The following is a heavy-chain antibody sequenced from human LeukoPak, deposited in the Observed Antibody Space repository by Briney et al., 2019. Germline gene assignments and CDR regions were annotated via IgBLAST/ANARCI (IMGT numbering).Heavy chain of an antibody. CDR1: GFTFSSYW. D-gene: IGHD5-18*01. CDR2: IKGDGSER. J-gene: IGHJ4*02. CDR3: AKMVSYFYTISYYFDY. Sequence: PGGSLRLSCAASGFTFSSYWMSWVRQAPGKGLEWVANIKGDGSERYYVDSVKGRFTISRDNTTNTLYMQMNSLRADDTAVYYCAKMVSYFYTISYYFDYWGQGTLVTVSS. V-gene: IGHV3-7*05.